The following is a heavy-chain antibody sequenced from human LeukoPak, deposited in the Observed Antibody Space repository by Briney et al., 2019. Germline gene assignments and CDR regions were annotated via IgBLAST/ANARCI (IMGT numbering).Heavy chain of an antibody. CDR1: GFTFSSYA. V-gene: IGHV3-30-3*01. Sequence: GGSLRLSCAASGFTFSSYAVHWVRQAPGKGLEWVAVISYDGSNKYYADSVKGRFTISRDNSKNTLYLQMNSLRAEDTAVYYCARDLLGYCSSTSCYPYYYYGMDVWGQGTTVTVSS. CDR2: ISYDGSNK. J-gene: IGHJ6*02. CDR3: ARDLLGYCSSTSCYPYYYYGMDV. D-gene: IGHD2-2*01.